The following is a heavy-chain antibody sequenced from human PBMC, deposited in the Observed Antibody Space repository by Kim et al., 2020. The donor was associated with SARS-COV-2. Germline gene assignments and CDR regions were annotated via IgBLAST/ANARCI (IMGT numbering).Heavy chain of an antibody. Sequence: SETLSLTCTVSGGSISSYYWSWIRQPPGKGLEWIGYIYYSGSTNYNPSLKSRVTISVDTSKNQFSLKLSSVTAADTAVYYCARGGRSGWLNDYWGQGTLVTVSS. CDR2: IYYSGST. V-gene: IGHV4-59*01. CDR3: ARGGRSGWLNDY. D-gene: IGHD6-19*01. J-gene: IGHJ4*02. CDR1: GGSISSYY.